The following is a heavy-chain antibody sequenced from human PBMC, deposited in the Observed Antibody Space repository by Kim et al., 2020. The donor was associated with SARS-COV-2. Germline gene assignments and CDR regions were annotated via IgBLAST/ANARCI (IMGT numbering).Heavy chain of an antibody. J-gene: IGHJ4*01. CDR2: IYYSGST. CDR3: ARNRLWHFVREYYFYY. D-gene: IGHD6-6*01. Sequence: SETLSLTCTVSGGSIISSSYYWGWIRQPPGKGLEWIGSIYYSGSTYYNPSLKSRVTISVDTSNNQSSLKLSSVTAADTAEHYCARNRLWHFVREYYFYY. CDR1: GGSIISSSYY. V-gene: IGHV4-39*01.